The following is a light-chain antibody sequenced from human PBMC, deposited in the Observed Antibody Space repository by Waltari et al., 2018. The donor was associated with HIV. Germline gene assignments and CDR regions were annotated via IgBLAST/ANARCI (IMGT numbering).Light chain of an antibody. CDR3: QQYFSTPPVT. J-gene: IGKJ4*01. CDR1: HSVLSRSYTETY. CDR2: GAS. V-gene: IGKV4-1*01. Sequence: DILLTQSPDSLAVSLGERAPISCKSSHSVLSRSYTETYLAWYQQKPGQPPKLLIYGASTRESGIPDRFSGSGSGTDFTLTITSLQAEDVAVYYCQQYFSTPPVTFGGGTKVEIK.